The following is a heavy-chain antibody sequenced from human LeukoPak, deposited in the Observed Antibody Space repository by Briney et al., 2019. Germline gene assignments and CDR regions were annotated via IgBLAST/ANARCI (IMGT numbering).Heavy chain of an antibody. J-gene: IGHJ4*02. CDR2: IYHSGST. CDR3: ARDLRYCSSTSCYRSGTFDY. CDR1: GYSISSGYY. D-gene: IGHD2-2*01. V-gene: IGHV4-38-2*02. Sequence: SETLSLTCTVSGYSISSGYYWGWIRQPPGKGLEWIGSIYHSGSTYYNPSLKSRVTISVDTSKNQFSLKLSSVTAADTAVYYCARDLRYCSSTSCYRSGTFDYWGQGTLVTVSS.